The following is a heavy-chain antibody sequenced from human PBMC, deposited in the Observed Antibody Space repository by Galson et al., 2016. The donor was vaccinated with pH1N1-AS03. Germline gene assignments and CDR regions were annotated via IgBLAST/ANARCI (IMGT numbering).Heavy chain of an antibody. J-gene: IGHJ4*02. CDR1: GFIFSNYA. Sequence: SLRLSCAASGFIFSNYAMSWVRQAPGKGLEWVSAITSRGSTYYAHSVKGRFPTSRDNSKNTLYLQMNSLRAEDTAVYYCAKDPIQYGDYVWYFDYWGQGTLVTVSS. V-gene: IGHV3-23*01. CDR3: AKDPIQYGDYVWYFDY. D-gene: IGHD4-17*01. CDR2: ITSRGST.